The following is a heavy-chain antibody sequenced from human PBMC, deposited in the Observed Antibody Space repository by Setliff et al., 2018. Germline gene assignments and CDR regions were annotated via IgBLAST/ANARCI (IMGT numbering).Heavy chain of an antibody. Sequence: GGSLRLSCEASGFTFSNYWMSWVRQTAGKGPEWVAYIKQDGSEKYYADSVKGRFTISRDNSKNTLYLQRNSLRAEDTAVYYCAKGRGTVYYYMDVWGKGTTVTVSS. CDR2: IKQDGSEK. J-gene: IGHJ6*03. CDR1: GFTFSNYW. V-gene: IGHV3-7*03. CDR3: AKGRGTVYYYMDV. D-gene: IGHD3-10*01.